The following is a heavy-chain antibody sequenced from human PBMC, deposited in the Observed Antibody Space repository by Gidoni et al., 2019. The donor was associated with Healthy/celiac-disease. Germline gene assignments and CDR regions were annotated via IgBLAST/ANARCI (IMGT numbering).Heavy chain of an antibody. CDR1: GFNFGDYA. D-gene: IGHD4-4*01. CDR2: IRSKAYGGTT. V-gene: IGHV3-49*04. CDR3: TRDGDTGDTVTDDFDY. J-gene: IGHJ4*02. Sequence: EVQLVESGGGLVQPGRSLRLSCTASGFNFGDYAMSWVRQAPGKGLEWVGFIRSKAYGGTTEYAASVKGRFTISRDDSKSIAYLQMNSLKTEDTAVYYCTRDGDTGDTVTDDFDYWGQGTLVTVSS.